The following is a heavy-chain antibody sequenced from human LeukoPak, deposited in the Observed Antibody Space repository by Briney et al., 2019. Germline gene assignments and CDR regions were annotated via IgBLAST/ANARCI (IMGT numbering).Heavy chain of an antibody. J-gene: IGHJ4*02. V-gene: IGHV4-4*02. CDR2: IYHSGST. CDR3: ARASDYYYDIRYFDF. D-gene: IGHD3-22*01. CDR1: GGSISSSNR. Sequence: SGTLSLTCAVSGGSISSSNRWSWVRQPPGKGLEWIGEIYHSGSTNYNPSLKSRVTISVDKSKNQFSLKLSSVTAADTAVYYCARASDYYYDIRYFDFWGQGTLVTVSS.